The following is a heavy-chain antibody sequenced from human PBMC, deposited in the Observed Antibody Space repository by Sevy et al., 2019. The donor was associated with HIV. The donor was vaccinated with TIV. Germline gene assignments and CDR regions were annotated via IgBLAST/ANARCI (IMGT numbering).Heavy chain of an antibody. V-gene: IGHV3-20*01. CDR3: ARDVYARHCSSTSCYGRDNWLDP. J-gene: IGHJ5*02. D-gene: IGHD2-2*01. CDR2: INWNGGST. Sequence: GGSLRLSCAASGFTFDDYGLSWVRQAPGKGLEWVSGINWNGGSTGYADSVKGRFTISRDNAKNSLYLQMNSLRAEDTALYHCARDVYARHCSSTSCYGRDNWLDPWGQGTLVTVSS. CDR1: GFTFDDYG.